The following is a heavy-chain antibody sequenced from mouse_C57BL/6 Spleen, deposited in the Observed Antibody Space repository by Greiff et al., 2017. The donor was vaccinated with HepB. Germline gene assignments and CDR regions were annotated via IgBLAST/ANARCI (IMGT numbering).Heavy chain of an antibody. CDR1: GFTFSDYG. V-gene: IGHV5-17*01. J-gene: IGHJ3*01. Sequence: EVKLEESGGGLVKPGGSLKLSCAASGFTFSDYGMHWVRQAPEKGLEWVAYISSGSSTIYYADTVKGRFTISRDNAKSTLFLQMNSLRSEDTAMYYCARFYDGYYWFAYWGQGTLVTVSA. CDR2: ISSGSSTI. CDR3: ARFYDGYYWFAY. D-gene: IGHD2-3*01.